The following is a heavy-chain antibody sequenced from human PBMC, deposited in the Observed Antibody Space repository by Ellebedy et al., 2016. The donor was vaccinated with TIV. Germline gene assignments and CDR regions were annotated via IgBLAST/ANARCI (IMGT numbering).Heavy chain of an antibody. Sequence: ASVKVSCXASGCTFTSHIIHWVRQAPGQRLEWLGWINAGNGHTKYSQKFQGRVTITRDISASTVYVEMSSLRSEDTAVFYCARDPEGAYYYGSAKFDYWGQGTLVTVSS. CDR1: GCTFTSHI. D-gene: IGHD3-10*01. V-gene: IGHV1-3*01. J-gene: IGHJ4*02. CDR2: INAGNGHT. CDR3: ARDPEGAYYYGSAKFDY.